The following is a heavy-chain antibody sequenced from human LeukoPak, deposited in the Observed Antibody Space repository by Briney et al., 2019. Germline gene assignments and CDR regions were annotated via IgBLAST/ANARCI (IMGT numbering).Heavy chain of an antibody. J-gene: IGHJ4*02. CDR2: ISYDGSNK. V-gene: IGHV3-30-3*01. CDR1: GSTFSSYA. D-gene: IGHD5-18*01. Sequence: QPGRSLRLSCAASGSTFSSYAMHWVRQAPGKGLEWVAVISYDGSNKYYADSVKGRFTISRDNSKNTLYLQMNSLRAEDTAVYYCARGGSPVDTAIEVAYYWGQGTLVTVSS. CDR3: ARGGSPVDTAIEVAYY.